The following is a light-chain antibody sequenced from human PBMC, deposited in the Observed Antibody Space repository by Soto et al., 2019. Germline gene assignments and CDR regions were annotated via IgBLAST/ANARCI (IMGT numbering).Light chain of an antibody. CDR1: QSVSSN. Sequence: EIVMTQSPATLSVSPGERATLSCRASQSVSSNLAWYQQKPGQAPRLLIYGASTRATGIPARFSGSGSGTDFTLTISRLEPEDFAVYYCQLYGTSPSFFGQGTRLEIK. CDR3: QLYGTSPSF. V-gene: IGKV3-15*01. J-gene: IGKJ5*01. CDR2: GAS.